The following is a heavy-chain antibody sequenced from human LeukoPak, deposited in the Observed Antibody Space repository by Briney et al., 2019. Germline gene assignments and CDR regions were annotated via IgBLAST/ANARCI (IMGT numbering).Heavy chain of an antibody. CDR1: GLTVSNNY. Sequence: GGSLRLSCAASGLTVSNNYMGWVRQAPGKGLERVSVFYSGGRTYYADSVKGRFTISRDNSKNTLYLQINSLRAEDTAVYFCVRYYDSSGYTQGAFDIWGQGTMVTVSS. CDR2: FYSGGRT. V-gene: IGHV3-66*02. D-gene: IGHD3-22*01. CDR3: VRYYDSSGYTQGAFDI. J-gene: IGHJ3*02.